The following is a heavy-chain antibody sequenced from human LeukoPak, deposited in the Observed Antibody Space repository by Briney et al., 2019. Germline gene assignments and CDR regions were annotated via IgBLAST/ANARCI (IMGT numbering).Heavy chain of an antibody. CDR1: GFTFSDHY. CDR2: VNRDGSET. Sequence: GGSLRLSCAVSGFTFSDHYMDWVRQVPGRGPEWVANVNRDGSETYYLDSVKGRFTISKDNAKNSLYLQMNSLRAEDTALYHCARNNGMDVWGQGTTVIVSS. J-gene: IGHJ6*02. CDR3: ARNNGMDV. V-gene: IGHV3-7*03.